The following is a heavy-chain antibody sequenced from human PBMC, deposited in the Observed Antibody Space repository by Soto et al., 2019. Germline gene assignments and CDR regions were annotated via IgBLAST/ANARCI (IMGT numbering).Heavy chain of an antibody. CDR3: ARGIGYSAQDY. CDR2: ISGDGSTT. Sequence: EVQLVESGGGLVQPGGSLRLSCAASGFTFRTYGMHWVRQVPGKGQGWVSRISGDGSTTSYADSVKGRFTFSRDNAKNTLYLQMNSLRAEDTAVYYCARGIGYSAQDYWGQGTLVTVSS. V-gene: IGHV3-74*01. CDR1: GFTFRTYG. D-gene: IGHD1-1*01. J-gene: IGHJ4*02.